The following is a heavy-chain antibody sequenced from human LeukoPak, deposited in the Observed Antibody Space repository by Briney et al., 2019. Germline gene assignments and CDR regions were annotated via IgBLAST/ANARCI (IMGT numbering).Heavy chain of an antibody. CDR2: IYTSGST. CDR3: ARAYDYVWGSYRL. CDR1: GGSISSGSYY. J-gene: IGHJ4*02. D-gene: IGHD3-16*02. V-gene: IGHV4-61*02. Sequence: TLSLTCTVSGGSISSGSYYWSWIRQPAGKGLEWIGRIYTSGSTNYNPSLKSRVTISVDTSKNQFSLKLSSVTAADTAVYYCARAYDYVWGSYRLWGQGTLVTVSS.